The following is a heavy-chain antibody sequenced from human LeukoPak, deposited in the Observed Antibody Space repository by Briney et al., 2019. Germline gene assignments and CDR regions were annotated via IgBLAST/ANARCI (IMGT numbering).Heavy chain of an antibody. CDR1: GFTVSSYY. D-gene: IGHD1-26*01. J-gene: IGHJ4*02. CDR2: IRYDGSNK. V-gene: IGHV3-33*08. CDR3: ARGPAANSGNYYAGDY. Sequence: WGSLRLSCAASGFTVSSYYMSWIRQAPGKGLEWVAVIRYDGSNKYYADSVKRRFTISRANDKHTLHQQRNSPNSDASAAYYWARGPAANSGNYYAGDYWGQGSLATVSS.